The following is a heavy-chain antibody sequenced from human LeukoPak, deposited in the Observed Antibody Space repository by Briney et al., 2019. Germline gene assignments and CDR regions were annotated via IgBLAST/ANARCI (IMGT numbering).Heavy chain of an antibody. Sequence: PGGSLRLSRAASGFTLSSYSMNWVRQAPGKGLEWVSSISTSSSYIYYADSVKGRFTISRDNAKNSLYLQMNSLRAEDTAVYYCARGGILYYYYMDVWGKGTTVTISS. CDR3: ARGGILYYYYMDV. CDR2: ISTSSSYI. D-gene: IGHD3-3*02. V-gene: IGHV3-21*01. J-gene: IGHJ6*03. CDR1: GFTLSSYS.